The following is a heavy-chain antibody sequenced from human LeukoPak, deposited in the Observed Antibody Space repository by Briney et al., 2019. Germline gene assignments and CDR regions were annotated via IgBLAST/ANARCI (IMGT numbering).Heavy chain of an antibody. D-gene: IGHD6-13*01. Sequence: KPSETLSLTCAVYGGSFSGYYWSWIRQPPGKGLEWIGEINHSGSTNYNPSLKSRVTISVYTSKNQFSLKLSSVTAADTAVYYCARYDSSSFRDAFDIWGQGTMVTVSS. CDR3: ARYDSSSFRDAFDI. CDR1: GGSFSGYY. V-gene: IGHV4-34*01. CDR2: INHSGST. J-gene: IGHJ3*02.